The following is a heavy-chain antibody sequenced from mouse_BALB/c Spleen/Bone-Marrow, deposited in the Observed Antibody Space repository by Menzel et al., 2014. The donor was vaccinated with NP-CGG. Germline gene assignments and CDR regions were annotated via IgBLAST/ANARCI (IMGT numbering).Heavy chain of an antibody. D-gene: IGHD2-4*01. CDR3: ARGIYYDSTWFAY. V-gene: IGHV1-67*01. Sequence: VKLMESGPELVRPGVSVKISCKGSGYTLTDYAMHWVKQSHAKSLEWIGVISTYSGNTNYNQKFKGKATMTVDKSSSTAYMELARLTSEDSAIYYCARGIYYDSTWFAYWGQGTLVTVSA. CDR1: GYTLTDYA. CDR2: ISTYSGNT. J-gene: IGHJ3*01.